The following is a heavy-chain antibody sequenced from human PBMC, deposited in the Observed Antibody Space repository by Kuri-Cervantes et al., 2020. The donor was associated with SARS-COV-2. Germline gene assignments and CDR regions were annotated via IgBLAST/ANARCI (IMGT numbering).Heavy chain of an antibody. D-gene: IGHD2-21*01. Sequence: GESLKFSCAASGFTFNNYAMHWVRQTPGEGLEWVAITSYDGTSKYYADSVKGRFTISRDNSKNTLYLQMNNLRGDDTAVYFCARGRVGVQDFWGQGTLVTVSS. V-gene: IGHV3-30-3*01. J-gene: IGHJ4*02. CDR2: TSYDGTSK. CDR1: GFTFNNYA. CDR3: ARGRVGVQDF.